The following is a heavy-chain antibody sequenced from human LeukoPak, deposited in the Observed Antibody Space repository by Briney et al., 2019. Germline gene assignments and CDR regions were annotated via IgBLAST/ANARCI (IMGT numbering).Heavy chain of an antibody. Sequence: GGSLRLSCAAPGFTFSSYWMSWVRQAPGKGLEWVANIKQDGSEKYYVDSVRGRFTISRDNAKNSLYLQMNSLRAEDTAAYYCARSTYGYFDYWGQGTLVTVSS. CDR2: IKQDGSEK. CDR3: ARSTYGYFDY. J-gene: IGHJ4*02. D-gene: IGHD3-10*01. V-gene: IGHV3-7*01. CDR1: GFTFSSYW.